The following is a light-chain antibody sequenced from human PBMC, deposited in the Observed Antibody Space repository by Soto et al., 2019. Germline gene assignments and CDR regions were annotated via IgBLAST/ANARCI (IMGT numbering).Light chain of an antibody. CDR2: DTS. CDR1: QFVSSR. Sequence: DIVVTQSPATLSASPGERVTLSCRASQFVSSRLAWYQRRPGQVPRLLIYDTSTRAPGISARFSGSGSGTDFTLTISSLEPEDFAVYYCQQRTYSITFGQGTRLEIK. J-gene: IGKJ5*01. CDR3: QQRTYSIT. V-gene: IGKV3-11*01.